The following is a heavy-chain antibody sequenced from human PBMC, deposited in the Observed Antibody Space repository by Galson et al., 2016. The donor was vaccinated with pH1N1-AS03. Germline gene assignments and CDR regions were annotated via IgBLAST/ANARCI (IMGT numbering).Heavy chain of an antibody. CDR1: GGTFGSYT. D-gene: IGHD3-9*01. CDR3: AKDTLTAFDTYYYYYGMDV. CDR2: IIPLFGTA. V-gene: IGHV1-69*13. Sequence: SVKVSCKASGGTFGSYTFNWVRQAPGQGLEWMGGIIPLFGTANYAQKFQGRVTITADESTSTAYMALSRLRSEDTALYYCAKDTLTAFDTYYYYYGMDVWGQGTTVTVS. J-gene: IGHJ6*02.